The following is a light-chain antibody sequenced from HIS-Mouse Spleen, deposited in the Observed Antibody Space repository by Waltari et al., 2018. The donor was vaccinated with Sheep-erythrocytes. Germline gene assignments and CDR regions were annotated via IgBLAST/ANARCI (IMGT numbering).Light chain of an antibody. J-gene: IGLJ3*02. CDR2: EGS. CDR1: SSGVGRYNL. V-gene: IGLV2-23*01. CDR3: CSYAGSSTPWV. Sequence: QSALTQPASVSGSPGPSITISCTGTSSGVGRYNLVSWYQQHPGKAPKPMIYEGSKRPSGVSNRFSGSKSGNTASLTISGLQAEDEADYYCCSYAGSSTPWVFGGGTKLTVL.